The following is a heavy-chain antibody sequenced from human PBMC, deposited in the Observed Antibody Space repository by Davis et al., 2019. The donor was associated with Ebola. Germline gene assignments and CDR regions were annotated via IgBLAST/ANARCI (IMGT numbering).Heavy chain of an antibody. CDR1: GYTFTNYG. V-gene: IGHV1-18*04. Sequence: ASVKVSCKASGYTFTNYGITWVRQAPGQGLEWMGWINPHNGNTNYAQNVQGRVTMTTDTSTSTAYMEVGSLKSDDTAVYYCARVELRPYCSGGSCYPDYWGQGTLVTVSS. D-gene: IGHD2-15*01. J-gene: IGHJ4*02. CDR3: ARVELRPYCSGGSCYPDY. CDR2: INPHNGNT.